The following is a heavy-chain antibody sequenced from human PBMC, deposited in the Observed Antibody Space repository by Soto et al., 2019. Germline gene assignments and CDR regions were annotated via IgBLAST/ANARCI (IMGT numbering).Heavy chain of an antibody. CDR3: AKAFGDWYPFEK. V-gene: IGHV3-23*01. Sequence: GGSLRLSCVASGFTFGSYAMSWVRRAPGKGLEWVSTINDSGDLRYYAESVRGRFTISRDNSKNALYLEVNDLRAEDTARYHCAKAFGDWYPFEKWGLGALVTVSS. CDR2: INDSGDLR. D-gene: IGHD6-19*01. J-gene: IGHJ4*02. CDR1: GFTFGSYA.